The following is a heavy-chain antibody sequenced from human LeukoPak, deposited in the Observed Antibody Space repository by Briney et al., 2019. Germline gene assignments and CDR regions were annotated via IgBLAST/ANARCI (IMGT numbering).Heavy chain of an antibody. Sequence: PGGSLRLSCAASGFTFSSYGMHWVRQAPGKGLEWVAVISYDGSNKYYADSVKGRFTISRDNSKNTLYLQMDSLRDEDTAVYYCAKAPNSSGWYYYYYYMDVWGKGTTVTVSS. CDR1: GFTFSSYG. D-gene: IGHD6-19*01. CDR2: ISYDGSNK. CDR3: AKAPNSSGWYYYYYYMDV. J-gene: IGHJ6*03. V-gene: IGHV3-30*18.